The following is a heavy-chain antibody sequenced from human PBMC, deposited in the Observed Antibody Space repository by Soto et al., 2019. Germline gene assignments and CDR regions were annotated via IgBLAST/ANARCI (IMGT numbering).Heavy chain of an antibody. CDR2: IPNDGSGL. CDR3: ARALAGRVSSAWTRLDY. Sequence: QVQLVESGGGVVQPGTSLRLSCAASGFTFSSYAMHWVRQAPGKGLEWVAVIPNDGSGLYYADSVKGRFTISRDNSNNTLSLHMSSLRSEDAAVYYCARALAGRVSSAWTRLDYWGQGTLVTVSS. D-gene: IGHD6-25*01. CDR1: GFTFSSYA. J-gene: IGHJ4*02. V-gene: IGHV3-30-3*01.